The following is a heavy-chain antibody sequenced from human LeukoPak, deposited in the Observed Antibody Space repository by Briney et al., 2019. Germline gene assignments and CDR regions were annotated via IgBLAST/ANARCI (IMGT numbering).Heavy chain of an antibody. J-gene: IGHJ4*02. CDR3: ATDLVSRRLAGANAFDY. CDR1: GYTLTELS. CDR2: FDPEDGET. Sequence: ASVKVSCKVSGYTLTELSMHWVRQAPGKGLEWMGGFDPEDGETIYAQKFQGRVTMTEDTSTDTAYMELSSLRSEDTAVYYCATDLVSRRLAGANAFDYWDQGTLVTVSS. D-gene: IGHD4/OR15-4a*01. V-gene: IGHV1-24*01.